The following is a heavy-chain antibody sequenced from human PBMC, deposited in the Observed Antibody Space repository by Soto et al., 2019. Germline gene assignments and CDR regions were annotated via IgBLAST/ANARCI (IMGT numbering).Heavy chain of an antibody. J-gene: IGHJ4*02. D-gene: IGHD4-17*01. CDR2: MSFDGTYK. CDR3: EKARRDGEYNSVYDF. Sequence: QVQLAESGGGVVQPGRSLRLSCIGSGFRFSDYGMHWVRQAPGKGLEWVAMMSFDGTYKYSADSVKGRFIISRDNSKNPLFLQMNSLRAEDTAVYYCEKARRDGEYNSVYDFWGQGTLVTVSS. V-gene: IGHV3-30*18. CDR1: GFRFSDYG.